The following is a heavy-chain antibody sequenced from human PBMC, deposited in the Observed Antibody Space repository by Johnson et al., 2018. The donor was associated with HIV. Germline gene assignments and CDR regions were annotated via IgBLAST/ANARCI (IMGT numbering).Heavy chain of an antibody. Sequence: EQLVETGGGLIQPGGSLRLSCAASGFTVSSNYMSWVRQAPGKGLEWVSVIYSGGSTYYADSVKGRFSISRDNSKNTLYFQMNSLRAEDTALYYCAKDRSTGWYPAFDIWGQGTMVTVS. CDR1: GFTVSSNY. V-gene: IGHV3-53*02. J-gene: IGHJ3*02. D-gene: IGHD6-19*01. CDR3: AKDRSTGWYPAFDI. CDR2: IYSGGST.